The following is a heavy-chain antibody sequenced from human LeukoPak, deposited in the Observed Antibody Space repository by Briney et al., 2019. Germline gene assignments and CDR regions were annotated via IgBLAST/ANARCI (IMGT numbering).Heavy chain of an antibody. J-gene: IGHJ6*02. CDR3: AREPRSSPRGYYGMDV. CDR1: GGSISSYY. Sequence: PSETLSLTCTVSGGSISSYYWSWIRQPPGKGLEWIGYIYYSGSTNYNPSLKSRVTISVGTFKNQFSLKLSSVTAADTAVYYCAREPRSSPRGYYGMDVWGQGTTVTVSS. D-gene: IGHD6-13*01. V-gene: IGHV4-59*01. CDR2: IYYSGST.